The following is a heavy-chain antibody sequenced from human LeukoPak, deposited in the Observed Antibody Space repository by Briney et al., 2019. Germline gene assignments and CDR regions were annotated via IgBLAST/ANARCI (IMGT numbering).Heavy chain of an antibody. CDR3: AKDFPFGGVIVALDY. J-gene: IGHJ4*02. V-gene: IGHV3-30*18. D-gene: IGHD3-16*02. CDR1: GFTFSSYG. Sequence: PGGSLRLSCAASGFTFSSYGMHWVRQAPGKGLEWVAVISYDGSNKYYADSVKGRFTISRDNSKNTLYLQMNSLRAGDTAVYYCAKDFPFGGVIVALDYWGQGTLVTVSS. CDR2: ISYDGSNK.